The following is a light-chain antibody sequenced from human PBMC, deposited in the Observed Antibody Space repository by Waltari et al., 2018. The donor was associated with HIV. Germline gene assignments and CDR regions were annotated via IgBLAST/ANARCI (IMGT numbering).Light chain of an antibody. CDR1: SRHVAAYNY. Sequence: QSALTQPRSVSGSPGQSVTIPCTATSRHVAAYNYFSWYQQHPGKAPKLMIYDVNKRPSGVPERFSGSKSGNTASLTISGLQAEDEADYYCCSYAGSYTYVFGTGTKVTVL. CDR2: DVN. J-gene: IGLJ1*01. CDR3: CSYAGSYTYV. V-gene: IGLV2-11*01.